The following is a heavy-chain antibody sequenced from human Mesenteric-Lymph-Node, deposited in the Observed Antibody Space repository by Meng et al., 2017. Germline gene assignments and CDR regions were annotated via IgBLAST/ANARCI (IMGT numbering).Heavy chain of an antibody. J-gene: IGHJ4*02. CDR1: GYTFTSSF. CDR3: ATGPEFVSTLDF. Sequence: GHTVLSWAEGNKAGASVKISCGASGYTFTSSFIHWVRQAPGQRLEWMGRVNSVNGDTDYSQRFQDRVSISRATSGTTAYMELSSLRSEDTAVYYCATGPEFVSTLDFWGQGPLVTVSS. CDR2: VNSVNGDT. V-gene: IGHV1-3*04. D-gene: IGHD3-16*02.